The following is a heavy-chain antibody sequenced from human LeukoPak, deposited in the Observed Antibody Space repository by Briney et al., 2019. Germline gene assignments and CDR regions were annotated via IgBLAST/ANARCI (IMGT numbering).Heavy chain of an antibody. CDR2: IYPGDSDT. J-gene: IGHJ4*02. Sequence: KAGESLKISCKGSGYSFTNYWIGWVRQMPGRGLEWMGIIYPGDSDTRYSPSFQGQVTISADKSISTAYLQWSSLKASDTAMYYCARRSNSAWSDFDYWGQGTLVTVSS. CDR3: ARRSNSAWSDFDY. V-gene: IGHV5-51*01. D-gene: IGHD6-19*01. CDR1: GYSFTNYW.